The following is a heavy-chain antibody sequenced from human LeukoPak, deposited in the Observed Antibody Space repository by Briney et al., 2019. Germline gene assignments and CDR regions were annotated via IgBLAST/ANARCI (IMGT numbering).Heavy chain of an antibody. CDR1: GGSISSYY. CDR3: ARHYEHFDY. V-gene: IGHV4-59*08. CDR2: IYYSGST. J-gene: IGHJ4*02. D-gene: IGHD5-12*01. Sequence: SETLSLTCTVSGGSISSYYWSWIRQPPGKGLEWIGYIYYSGSTYYNPSLKSRVTISVDTSKNQFSLKLSSVTAADTAVYYCARHYEHFDYWGQGTLVTVSS.